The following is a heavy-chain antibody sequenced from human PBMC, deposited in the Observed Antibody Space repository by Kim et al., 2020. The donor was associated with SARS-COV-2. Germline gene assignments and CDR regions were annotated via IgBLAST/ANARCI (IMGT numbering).Heavy chain of an antibody. J-gene: IGHJ4*02. D-gene: IGHD2-2*02. CDR1: GYTFTSYD. CDR2: MNPNSGNT. CDR3: ARAYCSSTSCYIYSPGDY. V-gene: IGHV1-8*01. Sequence: ASVKVSCKASGYTFTSYDINWVRQATGQGLEWMGWMNPNSGNTGYAQKFQGRVTMTRNTSISTAYMELSSLRSEDTAVYYCARAYCSSTSCYIYSPGDYWGQGTLVTVSS.